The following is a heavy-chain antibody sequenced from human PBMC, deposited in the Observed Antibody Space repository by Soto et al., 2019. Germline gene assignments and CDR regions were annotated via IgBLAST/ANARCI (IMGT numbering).Heavy chain of an antibody. CDR3: ASSMTTVTTFAY. V-gene: IGHV4-30-2*01. J-gene: IGHJ4*02. D-gene: IGHD4-17*01. Sequence: QLQLQESGSGLVKPSQTLSLTCAVSGGSISSGGYSWSWIRQPPGKGLEWIGYIYHSGRTYYNPSLTSRTTTTVDRSKNQFSLKLIAVTAAATAVYYCASSMTTVTTFAYWGQGTLVTVSS. CDR1: GGSISSGGYS. CDR2: IYHSGRT.